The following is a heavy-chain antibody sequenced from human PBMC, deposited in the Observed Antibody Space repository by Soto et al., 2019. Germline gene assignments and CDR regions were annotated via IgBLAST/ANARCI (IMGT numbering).Heavy chain of an antibody. CDR3: ARDGGIVVVPAAPYDY. CDR1: GFTFSSYW. D-gene: IGHD2-2*01. J-gene: IGHJ4*02. CDR2: IKQDGSEK. Sequence: PGGSLRLSCAASGFTFSSYWMSWVRQAPGKGLEWVANIKQDGSEKYYVDSVKGRFTISRDNAKNSLYLQMNSLRAEDTAVYYCARDGGIVVVPAAPYDYWGQGTLVTVSS. V-gene: IGHV3-7*03.